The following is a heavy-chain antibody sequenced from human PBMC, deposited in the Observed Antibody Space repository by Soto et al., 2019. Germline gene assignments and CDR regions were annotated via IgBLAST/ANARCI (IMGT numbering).Heavy chain of an antibody. V-gene: IGHV1-3*01. CDR2: INAGNGNT. CDR1: GYTFTSYA. J-gene: IGHJ6*02. Sequence: GASVKVSCKASGYTFTSYAMHWVLQAPGQRLEWMGWINAGNGNTKYSQKFQGRVTITRDTSASTAYMELSSLRSEDTAVYYCARDSESDRYGGYEYAYYYGMDVWGQGTTVTVSS. D-gene: IGHD5-12*01. CDR3: ARDSESDRYGGYEYAYYYGMDV.